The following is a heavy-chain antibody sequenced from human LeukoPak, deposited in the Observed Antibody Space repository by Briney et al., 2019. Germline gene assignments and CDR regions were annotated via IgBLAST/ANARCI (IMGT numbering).Heavy chain of an antibody. CDR2: INPNSGGT. CDR3: ARSYDCYDSSGYYCGYFDY. V-gene: IGHV1-2*02. Sequence: ASVKVSCKASGYTFTGYYMHWVRQAPGQGLEWMGWINPNSGGTNYAQKFQGRVTMTRDTSISTAYMELSRLRSDDTAVYYCARSYDCYDSSGYYCGYFDYWGQGTLVTVSS. D-gene: IGHD3-22*01. J-gene: IGHJ4*02. CDR1: GYTFTGYY.